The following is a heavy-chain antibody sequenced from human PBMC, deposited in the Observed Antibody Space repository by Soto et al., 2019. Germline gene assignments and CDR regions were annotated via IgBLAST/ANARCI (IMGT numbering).Heavy chain of an antibody. CDR1: GDSIGSGNKY. V-gene: IGHV4-30-4*02. CDR3: ARVPSPFDFYYAMDV. CDR2: NFSSGTT. D-gene: IGHD3-16*01. Sequence: SETLSLTCTVSGDSIGSGNKYWSWMRQAPGKGLEWIGYNFSSGTTYYNPSLKSRLTMSLDTSHNQFSLKLNSVTAADTAVYFCARVPSPFDFYYAMDVWGQGTTVTVSS. J-gene: IGHJ6*02.